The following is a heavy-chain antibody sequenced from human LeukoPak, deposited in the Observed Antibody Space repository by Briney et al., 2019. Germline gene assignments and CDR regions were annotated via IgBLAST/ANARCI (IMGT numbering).Heavy chain of an antibody. J-gene: IGHJ4*02. CDR1: GFTFINYS. CDR2: ISTNSAFI. D-gene: IGHD1-26*01. V-gene: IGHV3-21*04. CDR3: AKCIVGATAPFDY. Sequence: PGGSLRLSCTASGFTFINYSMNWVRQAPGKGLEWVSSISTNSAFIYYADSVRGRFTISRDNSKNTLYLQMNSLRAEDTAVYYCAKCIVGATAPFDYWGQGTLVTVSS.